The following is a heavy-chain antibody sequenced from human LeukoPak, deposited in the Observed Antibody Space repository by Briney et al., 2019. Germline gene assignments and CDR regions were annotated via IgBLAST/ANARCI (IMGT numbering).Heavy chain of an antibody. V-gene: IGHV3-23*01. D-gene: IGHD3-22*01. Sequence: GGSLRLSCAASGFTFSSYAMSWVRQAPGKGLEWVSSITSSGAATYYADSVKGQFTISRDNSDNTLYLQMNSLRAEDTAVYYCAKDRPNYYGSNGHYYKLNGDCWGQGTLVTVSS. CDR3: AKDRPNYYGSNGHYYKLNGDC. CDR2: ITSSGAAT. J-gene: IGHJ4*02. CDR1: GFTFSSYA.